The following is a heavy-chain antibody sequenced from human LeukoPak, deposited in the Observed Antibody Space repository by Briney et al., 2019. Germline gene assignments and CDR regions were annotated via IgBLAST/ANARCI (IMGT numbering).Heavy chain of an antibody. CDR1: GFTFSSYG. CDR2: ISGSGDNT. CDR3: AKDFTLGVFDWQGKYYFDY. Sequence: HPGGSLRLSCAASGFTFSSYGMTWVRQAPGKGLEWVSGISGSGDNTWYADSVKGRFTISRDNSKNTLYLQMNSLRAEDTAVYYCAKDFTLGVFDWQGKYYFDYWGQGTLVTVSS. J-gene: IGHJ4*02. D-gene: IGHD3-9*01. V-gene: IGHV3-23*01.